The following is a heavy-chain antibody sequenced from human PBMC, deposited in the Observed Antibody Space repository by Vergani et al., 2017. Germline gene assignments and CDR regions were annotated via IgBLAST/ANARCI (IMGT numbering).Heavy chain of an antibody. Sequence: QVQLVQSGAEVKKPGSSVKVSCKASGGTFSSYAISWVRQAPGQGLEWMGGMNPNSGNTGYAQKFQGRVTMTRNTSISTAYMELSSLRSEDTAVYYCARGRGEWELLGRSRDYYYMDVWGKGTTVTVSS. J-gene: IGHJ6*03. V-gene: IGHV1-8*02. CDR3: ARGRGEWELLGRSRDYYYMDV. CDR2: MNPNSGNT. D-gene: IGHD1-26*01. CDR1: GGTFSSYA.